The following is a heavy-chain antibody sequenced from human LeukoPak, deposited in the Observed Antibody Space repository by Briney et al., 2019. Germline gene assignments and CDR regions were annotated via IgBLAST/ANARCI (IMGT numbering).Heavy chain of an antibody. CDR2: INPNSGGT. CDR3: ARARDLDRVWDD. J-gene: IGHJ4*02. CDR1: GYTFTGYY. V-gene: IGHV1-2*02. D-gene: IGHD5/OR15-5a*01. Sequence: ASVMVSCKASGYTFTGYYMHWVRQAPGQGLEWMGWINPNSGGTNYAQKFQGRVTMTRDTSISTAYMELSRLRSDDTAVYYCARARDLDRVWDDGGQGTLVTVSS.